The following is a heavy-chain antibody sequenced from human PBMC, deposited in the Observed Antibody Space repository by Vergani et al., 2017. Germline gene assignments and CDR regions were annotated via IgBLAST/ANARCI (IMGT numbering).Heavy chain of an antibody. CDR1: GYTFTGYY. D-gene: IGHD3-3*01. Sequence: QVQLVQSGAEVKKPGASVKVSCKASGYTFTGYYMHWVRQAPGQGLEWMGWINPNSGGTNYAQKFQGRVTMTRDTSISTAYMELSRLRPDDTAVYYCARERIFGVVSGWFDPWGQGTLVTVSS. V-gene: IGHV1-2*02. J-gene: IGHJ5*02. CDR2: INPNSGGT. CDR3: ARERIFGVVSGWFDP.